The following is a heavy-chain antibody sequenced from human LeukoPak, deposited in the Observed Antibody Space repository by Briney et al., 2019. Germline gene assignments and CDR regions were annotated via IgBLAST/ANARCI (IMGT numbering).Heavy chain of an antibody. CDR1: GGSISSSTYY. D-gene: IGHD6-13*01. Sequence: SETLSLTCGVSGGSISSSTYYWGWIRQPPGKGLEWIGNIYNSGSTYYNPSLKSRVTISVDTSKNQFSLKLSSVTAADTAAYYCARQAYSSNLGWFDPWGQGTLVTVSS. V-gene: IGHV4-39*01. CDR2: IYNSGST. J-gene: IGHJ5*02. CDR3: ARQAYSSNLGWFDP.